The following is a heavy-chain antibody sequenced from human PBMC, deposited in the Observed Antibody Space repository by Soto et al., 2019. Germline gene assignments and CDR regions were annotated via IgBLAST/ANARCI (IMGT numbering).Heavy chain of an antibody. Sequence: QVPLQASGAGLVKPLQTLFLTCTVSGGSIRNYAYFWSWIRQSPGKVMECIGYSSSSGNTYSNPSLHSRATLTADTSKHQFSLMLTSVTGEATAVYYCARGSNVLARVATSLDYWGQGTLVTVSS. CDR3: ARGSNVLARVATSLDY. CDR2: SSSSGNT. CDR1: GGSIRNYAYF. D-gene: IGHD3-10*01. J-gene: IGHJ4*02. V-gene: IGHV4-30-4*01.